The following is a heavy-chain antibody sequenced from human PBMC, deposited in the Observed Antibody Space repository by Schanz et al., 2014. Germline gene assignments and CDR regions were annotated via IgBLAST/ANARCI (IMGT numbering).Heavy chain of an antibody. J-gene: IGHJ4*02. CDR3: AKEDRNHNSDYVY. Sequence: EVQLVESGGGLVQPGGSLRLSCAASGLTFSNHAMSWVRQAPGKGLEWVSAISGSGDNTFYADSVRGRFTISRDDSKNTLYLQMNSLRPEDTAVYYCAKEDRNHNSDYVYWGQGTLVTVSS. CDR1: GLTFSNHA. CDR2: ISGSGDNT. D-gene: IGHD3-22*01. V-gene: IGHV3-23*04.